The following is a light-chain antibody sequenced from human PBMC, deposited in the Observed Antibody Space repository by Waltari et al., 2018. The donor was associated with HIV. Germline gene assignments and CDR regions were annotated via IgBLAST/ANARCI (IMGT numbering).Light chain of an antibody. J-gene: IGLJ2*01. Sequence: QSVLTQPPSTSGTPGQRVTISCSGSSSNIGAHWVCWFQQLPGTATKHLIYRNNQRPAGVPDRYSASKSGTSASLAISDLRADDEADYYCAAWDDNLSAVVFGGRTKLSVL. CDR2: RNN. CDR3: AAWDDNLSAVV. CDR1: SSNIGAHW. V-gene: IGLV1-47*01.